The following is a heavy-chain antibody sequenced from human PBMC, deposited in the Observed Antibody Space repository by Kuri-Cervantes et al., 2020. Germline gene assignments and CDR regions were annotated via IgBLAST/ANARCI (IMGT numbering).Heavy chain of an antibody. Sequence: SETLSLTCAVYGGSFSGYYWSWIRQPPGKGLEWIGEINHSGSTNYNPSLKSRVTISVDTSKNQFSLKLSSVTAADTAVYYCARGVEMATITFDYWGQGTLVTVSS. CDR3: ARGVEMATITFDY. D-gene: IGHD5-24*01. CDR2: INHSGST. CDR1: GGSFSGYY. J-gene: IGHJ4*02. V-gene: IGHV4-34*01.